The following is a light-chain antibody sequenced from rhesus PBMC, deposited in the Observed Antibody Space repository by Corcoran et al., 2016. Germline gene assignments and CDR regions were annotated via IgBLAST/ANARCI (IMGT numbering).Light chain of an antibody. V-gene: IGKV1-28*03. CDR1: QGTSSY. CDR3: LHHHSYPLT. J-gene: IGKJ4*01. CDR2: DAT. Sequence: DIQMTQSPSSLSASVGDTVTITCRASQGTSSYSNWFQQKPGKAPKLLIYDATILESGVPSRVSGSGSGTDFTLSIRSLQPGDFAAYYCLHHHSYPLTFRGGTKVEIK.